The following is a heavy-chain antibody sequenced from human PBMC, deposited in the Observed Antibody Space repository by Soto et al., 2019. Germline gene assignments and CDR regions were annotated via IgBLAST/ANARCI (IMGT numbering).Heavy chain of an antibody. D-gene: IGHD6-19*01. Sequence: GGSLRLSCSGSGFTFRSYAMSWVRQAPGKGLEWVSYISPTGDTIYYADSVKGRVTVSRDNAKNSLYLEMNSLRAGDTAVYYCVREGSAWSRGYWGQGTMVTVSS. CDR1: GFTFRSYA. CDR2: ISPTGDTI. V-gene: IGHV3-48*03. CDR3: VREGSAWSRGY. J-gene: IGHJ4*02.